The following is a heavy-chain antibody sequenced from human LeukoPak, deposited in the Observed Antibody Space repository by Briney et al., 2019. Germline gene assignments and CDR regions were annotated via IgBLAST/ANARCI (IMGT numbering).Heavy chain of an antibody. Sequence: SETLSLTCTVSGGSISSYYWSWIRQPPGKGLEWIGSIYYSGSTYYNPSLKSRVTISVDTSKNQFSLKLSSVTAADTAVYYCARDDGDYWGQGTLVTVSS. CDR3: ARDDGDY. J-gene: IGHJ4*02. CDR1: GGSISSYY. V-gene: IGHV4-59*12. CDR2: IYYSGST.